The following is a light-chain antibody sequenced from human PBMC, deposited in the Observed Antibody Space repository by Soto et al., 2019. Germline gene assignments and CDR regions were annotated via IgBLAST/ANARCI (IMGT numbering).Light chain of an antibody. CDR1: SEHSRNA. V-gene: IGLV4-69*01. J-gene: IGLJ2*01. CDR2: VDSDGSH. CDR3: QTWGTGIHV. Sequence: QAVVTQSPSASASLGASVRLTCTLSSEHSRNAIAWHQQQPEKGPRYLMKVDSDGSHSKGDGIPDRFSGSSSGVERYLTISSLHSEDEADYYCQTWGTGIHVFGGGTKVTVL.